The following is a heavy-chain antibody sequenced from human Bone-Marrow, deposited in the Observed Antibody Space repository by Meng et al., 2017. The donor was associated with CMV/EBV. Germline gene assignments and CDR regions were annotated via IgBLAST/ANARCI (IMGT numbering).Heavy chain of an antibody. CDR3: ARGSLQYDSKT. D-gene: IGHD4-11*01. J-gene: IGHJ5*02. CDR2: IIPIFGTA. Sequence: QVPLVQSGGDVKKHGASVKVSCKASGYTFTSYDINWVRQATGQGLEWMGGIIPIFGTANYAQKFQGRVTITADKSTSTAYMELSSLRSEDTAVYYCARGSLQYDSKTWGQGTLVTVSS. V-gene: IGHV1-69*06. CDR1: GYTFTSYD.